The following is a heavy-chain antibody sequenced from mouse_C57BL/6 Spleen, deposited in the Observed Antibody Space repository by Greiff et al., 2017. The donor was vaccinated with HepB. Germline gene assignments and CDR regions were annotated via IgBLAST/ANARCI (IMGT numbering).Heavy chain of an antibody. J-gene: IGHJ4*01. D-gene: IGHD2-4*01. CDR1: FYTFTIHL. Sequence: SFNSPFYTFTIHLMQCVRHMPGQGLEWIGDIFPGSGSTYYNEKFKGKATLTVDTSSSTAYMQLSSLTSEDSAVYFCASPTDYEGAMDYWGQGTSVTVSS. CDR3: ASPTDYEGAMDY. CDR2: IFPGSGST. V-gene: IGHV1-56*01.